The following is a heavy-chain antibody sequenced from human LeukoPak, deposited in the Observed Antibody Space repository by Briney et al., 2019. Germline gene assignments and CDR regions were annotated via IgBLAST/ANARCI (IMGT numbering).Heavy chain of an antibody. J-gene: IGHJ4*02. V-gene: IGHV3-23*01. CDR2: ISGSGGST. D-gene: IGHD6-19*01. CDR1: GFTCSSYA. CDR3: AKRSGKAVAANADY. Sequence: GGSLRLSCAASGFTCSSYAMSWVRQAPGKGLEWVSAISGSGGSTYYADSVKGRFTISRDNSKNTLYLQMNSLRAEDTAVYYCAKRSGKAVAANADYWGQGTLVTVSS.